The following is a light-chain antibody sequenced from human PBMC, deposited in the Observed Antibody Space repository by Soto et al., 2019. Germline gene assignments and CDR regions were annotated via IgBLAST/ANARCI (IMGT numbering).Light chain of an antibody. CDR2: WAS. Sequence: DIVMTQSPDSLAVSLGERATINCKSSQSVLYSSANRNYLTCYQQKPGQPPKLLIYWASTRESGVPDRFSGSGSGTDFTLTISSLQAEDVAVYYCQQYYTAPFTFGPGTKVDIK. V-gene: IGKV4-1*01. CDR3: QQYYTAPFT. J-gene: IGKJ3*01. CDR1: QSVLYSSANRNY.